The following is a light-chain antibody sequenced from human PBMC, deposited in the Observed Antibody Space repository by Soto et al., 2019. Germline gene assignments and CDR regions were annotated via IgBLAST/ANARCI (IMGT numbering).Light chain of an antibody. CDR1: QSISTF. Sequence: DIQMTQSPSSLSASVGDRVTITCRASQSISTFLNWYQQKPGKAPKLLIYGASNLESGVPSTFSGSGSGTYFTLTISSLKPEDFAPYYCKQFFSPPPLTSGGGTKVEIK. CDR3: KQFFSPPPLT. CDR2: GAS. V-gene: IGKV1-39*01. J-gene: IGKJ4*01.